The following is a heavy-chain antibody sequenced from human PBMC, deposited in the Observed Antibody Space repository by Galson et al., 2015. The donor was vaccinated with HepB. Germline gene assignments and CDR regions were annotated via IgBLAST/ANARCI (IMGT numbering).Heavy chain of an antibody. J-gene: IGHJ6*03. Sequence: SLRLSCAASGFTFSSYSMNWVRQAPGKGLEWVSYISSSSSTIYYADSVKGRFTISRDNAKNSLYLQMNSLRAEDTAVYYCARQWSNYYYYYYMDVWGKGTTVTVSS. V-gene: IGHV3-48*01. D-gene: IGHD2-15*01. CDR2: ISSSSSTI. CDR3: ARQWSNYYYYYYMDV. CDR1: GFTFSSYS.